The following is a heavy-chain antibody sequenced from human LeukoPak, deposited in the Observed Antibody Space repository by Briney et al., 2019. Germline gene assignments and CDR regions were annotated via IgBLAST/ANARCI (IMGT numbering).Heavy chain of an antibody. Sequence: GGSLRLSCTASGFTLSSYEMSWIRQAPGKGLEWVSSIDYSGGDTHYADSVKGRFTISRDNSKNTLYLQLSSLRGDDTAVYYCARGGLGYSYDSSGYQSRAYYFDYWGQGTLVTVSS. CDR3: ARGGLGYSYDSSGYQSRAYYFDY. J-gene: IGHJ4*02. V-gene: IGHV3-23*01. CDR2: IDYSGGDT. CDR1: GFTLSSYE. D-gene: IGHD3-22*01.